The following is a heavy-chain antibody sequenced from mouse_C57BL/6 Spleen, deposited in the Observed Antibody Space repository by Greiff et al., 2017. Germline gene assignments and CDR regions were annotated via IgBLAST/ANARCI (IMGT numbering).Heavy chain of an antibody. CDR2: IDPETGGT. CDR1: GYTFTDYE. V-gene: IGHV1-15*01. CDR3: TRYYGSTFAY. Sequence: VQLQQSGAELVRPGASVTLSCKASGYTFTDYEMHWVKQTPVHGLEWIGAIDPETGGTAYNQTFKGKAILTADKSSSTAYMELRSLTSEDSAVYYCTRYYGSTFAYWGQGTLVTVSA. D-gene: IGHD1-1*01. J-gene: IGHJ3*01.